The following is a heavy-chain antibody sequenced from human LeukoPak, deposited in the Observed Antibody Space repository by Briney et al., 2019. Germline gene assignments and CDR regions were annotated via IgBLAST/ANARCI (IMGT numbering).Heavy chain of an antibody. CDR2: IYYSGST. J-gene: IGHJ2*01. CDR1: GGSISSGGYY. Sequence: SETLSLTCTVSGGSISSGGYYWSWLRQHPGKGLEWIGYIYYSGSTYYNPSLKSRVTISVDTSKNQFSLKLSSVTAADTAVYYCAGDRASGIVVATRYFDLWGRGTLVTVSS. CDR3: AGDRASGIVVATRYFDL. V-gene: IGHV4-31*03. D-gene: IGHD3-22*01.